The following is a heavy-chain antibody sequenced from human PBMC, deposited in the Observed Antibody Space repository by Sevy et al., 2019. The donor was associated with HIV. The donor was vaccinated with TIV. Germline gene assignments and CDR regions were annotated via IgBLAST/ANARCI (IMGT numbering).Heavy chain of an antibody. V-gene: IGHV3-30*04. CDR1: GFTFSSYA. Sequence: GGSLRLSCAASGFTFSSYAMHWVRQAPGKGLEWVAVISYDGSNKYYADSVKGRFTISRDNSKNTLNLQMNSLRAEDTAVYYCAREGEIIVVVVAATQPFDYWGQGTLVTVSS. CDR3: AREGEIIVVVVAATQPFDY. D-gene: IGHD2-15*01. J-gene: IGHJ4*02. CDR2: ISYDGSNK.